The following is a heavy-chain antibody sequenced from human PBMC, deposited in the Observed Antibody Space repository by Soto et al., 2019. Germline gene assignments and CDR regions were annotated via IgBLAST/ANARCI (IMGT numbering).Heavy chain of an antibody. V-gene: IGHV4-59*01. CDR3: ARSVAVPGAHIDY. CDR2: VYYTGST. Sequence: SETLSLTCSVSGGSISGSYWSWIRQSPGKGLEWLGYVYYTGSTNYSPSLRSRVSISVDTSKNEFSLRLSSVTAAGTAVYFCARSVAVPGAHIDYWGQGTQVTVSS. J-gene: IGHJ4*02. D-gene: IGHD6-19*01. CDR1: GGSISGSY.